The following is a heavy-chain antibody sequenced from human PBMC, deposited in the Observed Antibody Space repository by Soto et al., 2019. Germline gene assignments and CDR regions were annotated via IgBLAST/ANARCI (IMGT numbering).Heavy chain of an antibody. CDR3: ARLYGLDAFDI. J-gene: IGHJ3*02. V-gene: IGHV4-59*01. D-gene: IGHD4-17*01. Sequence: QVQLQESGPGLVKPSETLSLTCTVSGGSISSYYWSWIRQPPGQGLEWIGYIYYSGSTNYNPSLKSRGTISVDTATNQCSLKLSSVTAADTAVYYCARLYGLDAFDIWGQGTMVTVSS. CDR1: GGSISSYY. CDR2: IYYSGST.